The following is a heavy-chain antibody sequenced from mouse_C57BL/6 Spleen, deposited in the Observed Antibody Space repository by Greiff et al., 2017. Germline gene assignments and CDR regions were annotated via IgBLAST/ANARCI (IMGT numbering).Heavy chain of an antibody. V-gene: IGHV1-66*01. J-gene: IGHJ2*01. D-gene: IGHD3-2*02. CDR3: AHSSGYRYYFDY. CDR2: IYPGSGNT. CDR1: GYSFTSYY. Sequence: VQLQQSGPELVKPGASVKISCKASGYSFTSYYIHWVKQRPGQGLEWIGWIYPGSGNTKYNEKFKGKATLTADTSSSTAYMQLSSLPSEDSAFYYCAHSSGYRYYFDYWGQGTTLTVSS.